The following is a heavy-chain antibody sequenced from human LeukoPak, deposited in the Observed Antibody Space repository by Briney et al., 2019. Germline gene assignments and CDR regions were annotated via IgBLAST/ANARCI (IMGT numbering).Heavy chain of an antibody. CDR2: IYDSGTI. Sequence: PSETLSLTCTVSGAFVSSGGYYWTWTRQPPGKGLEWIGYIYDSGTINYNPSLKSRVIISVDTSKNQFSLNLTSVTAADTAVYYCARGYSSSLYYFDNWGQGTLVTVSS. CDR3: ARGYSSSLYYFDN. CDR1: GAFVSSGGYY. J-gene: IGHJ4*02. V-gene: IGHV4-61*08. D-gene: IGHD5-18*01.